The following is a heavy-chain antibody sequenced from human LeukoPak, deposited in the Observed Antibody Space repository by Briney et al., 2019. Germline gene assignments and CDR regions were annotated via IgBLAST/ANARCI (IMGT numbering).Heavy chain of an antibody. J-gene: IGHJ5*02. D-gene: IGHD4-11*01. V-gene: IGHV4-4*07. CDR1: GGSISSYY. Sequence: SETLSLTCTVSGGSISSYYWSWIRQPAGKGLEWIGRIYTSGSTNYNPSLKSRVTMSVDTSKNQFSLKLSSVTAADTAVYYCAGDSSTVSLNWFDPWGQGTLVTVSS. CDR3: AGDSSTVSLNWFDP. CDR2: IYTSGST.